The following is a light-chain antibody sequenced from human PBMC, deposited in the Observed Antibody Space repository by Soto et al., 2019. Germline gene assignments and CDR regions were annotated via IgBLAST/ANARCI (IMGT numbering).Light chain of an antibody. J-gene: IGLJ1*01. CDR3: SSYTSSSSLYV. V-gene: IGLV2-14*01. CDR2: EVS. CDR1: SSDVGGYNY. Sequence: ALTQPAPVSGSPGQSITISCTGTSSDVGGYNYVSWYQQHPGKAPKLMIYEVSNRPSGVSNRFSGSKSGNTASLTISGLQAEDEADYYCSSYTSSSSLYVFGTGTKVTVL.